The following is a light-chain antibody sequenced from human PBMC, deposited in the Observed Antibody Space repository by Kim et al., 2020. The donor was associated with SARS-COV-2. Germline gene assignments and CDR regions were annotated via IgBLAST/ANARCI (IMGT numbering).Light chain of an antibody. CDR2: GAS. V-gene: IGKV3-20*01. CDR1: QSVSSRF. J-gene: IGKJ2*02. Sequence: SPGERGTLSGRASQSVSSRFLAWYQQKPGQAPRLLIYGASSRATGIPDRFSGSGSGTDFTLTISRLEPEDFAVYYCQQYGSSLPWTFGQGTKLEI. CDR3: QQYGSSLPWT.